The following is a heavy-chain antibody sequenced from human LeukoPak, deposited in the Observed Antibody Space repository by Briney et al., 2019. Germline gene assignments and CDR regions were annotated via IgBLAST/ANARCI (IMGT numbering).Heavy chain of an antibody. D-gene: IGHD3-22*01. CDR3: ARGGYYDSSGYYSGY. V-gene: IGHV3-11*04. J-gene: IGHJ4*02. CDR1: GFTFSDTY. Sequence: GGSLRLSCAVSGFTFSDTYMTWIRQAPGKGLESLSYISPSGTDISYADSVKGRFTISRDNAKNSLYLQMNSLRAEDTAVYYCARGGYYDSSGYYSGYWGQGTLVTVSS. CDR2: ISPSGTDI.